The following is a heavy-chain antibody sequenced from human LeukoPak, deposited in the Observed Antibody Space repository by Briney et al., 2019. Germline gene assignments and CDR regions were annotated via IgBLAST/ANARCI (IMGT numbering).Heavy chain of an antibody. CDR2: IKSKTDGGTT. V-gene: IGHV3-15*01. CDR3: ASHYASGGLVTYYFDY. CDR1: GFTFSNAW. Sequence: PGGSLRLSCAASGFTFSNAWMSWVRQAPGKGLEWVGRIKSKTDGGTTDYAAPVKGRFTISRDDSKNTLYLQMNSLKTEDTAVYYCASHYASGGLVTYYFDYWGQGTLVTVSS. D-gene: IGHD3-16*01. J-gene: IGHJ4*02.